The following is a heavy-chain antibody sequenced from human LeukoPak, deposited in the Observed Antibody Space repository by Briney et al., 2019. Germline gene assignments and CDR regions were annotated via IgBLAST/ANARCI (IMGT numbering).Heavy chain of an antibody. Sequence: GGSLRLSCAASGFTFDDYGMSWVRQAPGKGLEWVSGINWNGGSTGYADSVKGRFTISRDNAKNSLYLQMNSLRAEDTAVYYCARDPDKAGYRFTNWFDPWGQGTLVTVSS. CDR1: GFTFDDYG. CDR3: ARDPDKAGYRFTNWFDP. CDR2: INWNGGST. D-gene: IGHD3-9*01. V-gene: IGHV3-20*04. J-gene: IGHJ5*02.